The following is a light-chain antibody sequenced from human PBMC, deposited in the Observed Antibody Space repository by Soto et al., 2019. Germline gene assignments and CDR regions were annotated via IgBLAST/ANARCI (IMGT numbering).Light chain of an antibody. Sequence: DIQLTQSPSFLSASVEDRVTISCRASYDISSSLAWYQQEPGKAPRLLIYATSTLQSGVPSRFSGSGSGTEYILTINSLQPEDCATYYCQQLHSYPYTFGQGTKVDIK. CDR1: YDISSS. CDR2: ATS. J-gene: IGKJ2*01. V-gene: IGKV1-9*01. CDR3: QQLHSYPYT.